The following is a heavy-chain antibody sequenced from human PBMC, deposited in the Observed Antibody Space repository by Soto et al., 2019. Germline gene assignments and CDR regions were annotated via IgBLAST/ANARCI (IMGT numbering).Heavy chain of an antibody. V-gene: IGHV5-51*01. J-gene: IGHJ4*02. CDR3: ARHSGYTYAHIDY. CDR1: GYAFTSFW. CDR2: IFPGDSDT. D-gene: IGHD5-18*01. Sequence: PGESLKISCKGSGYAFTSFWIGWVRQLPGKGLEWMGVIFPGDSDTRYSPSFQSQVTISADKSINTAYLQWSSLKASDSATYYCARHSGYTYAHIDYWGQGALVTVSS.